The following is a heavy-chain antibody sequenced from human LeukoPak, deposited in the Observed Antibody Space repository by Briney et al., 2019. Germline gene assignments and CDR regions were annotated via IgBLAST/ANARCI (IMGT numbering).Heavy chain of an antibody. CDR2: ISYDGSNK. CDR3: AKDGPPITQTINGDYGYFDY. CDR1: GFTFSSYG. D-gene: IGHD4-17*01. Sequence: GRSLRLSCAASGFTFSSYGMHWVRQAPGKGLKWVAVISYDGSNKYYADSVKGRFTISRDNSKNTLYLQMNSLRAEDTAVYYCAKDGPPITQTINGDYGYFDYWGQGTLVTVSS. J-gene: IGHJ4*02. V-gene: IGHV3-30*18.